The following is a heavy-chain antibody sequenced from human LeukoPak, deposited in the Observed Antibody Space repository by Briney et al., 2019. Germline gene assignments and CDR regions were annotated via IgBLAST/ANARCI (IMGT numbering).Heavy chain of an antibody. CDR3: SISPKWGPRGRAAFDI. D-gene: IGHD7-27*01. V-gene: IGHV4-4*07. CDR1: GGSISSYY. CDR2: IYTSGST. Sequence: SETLSLTCTVSGGSISSYYWSWIRQPAGKGLEWIGRIYTSGSTNDNPSLKSRITMSVETSKNQFSLKLSSFTAPDPAVYFLSISPKWGPRGRAAFDIWGQGTMVTVSS. J-gene: IGHJ3*02.